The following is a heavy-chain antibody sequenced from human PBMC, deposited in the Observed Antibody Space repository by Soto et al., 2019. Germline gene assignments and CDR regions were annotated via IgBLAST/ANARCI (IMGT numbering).Heavy chain of an antibody. CDR2: ISHNGRVT. CDR1: GFTFSNYG. Sequence: QVQLVESGGGVVQPGRSLRLSCAASGFTFSNYGMHWVRQAPGKGLEWVTVISHNGRVTHYADSVKARFIISRDNSKNTLYLQMNSLRAEDTAVYYCAKEKDVKVSEALDNWGQGTTVTVSS. D-gene: IGHD2-15*01. V-gene: IGHV3-30*18. CDR3: AKEKDVKVSEALDN. J-gene: IGHJ3*02.